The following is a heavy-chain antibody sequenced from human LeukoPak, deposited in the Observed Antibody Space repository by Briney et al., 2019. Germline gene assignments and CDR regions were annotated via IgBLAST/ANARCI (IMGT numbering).Heavy chain of an antibody. CDR1: GGSFSAYY. V-gene: IGHV4-34*01. Sequence: SETLSLSCVGYGGSFSAYYWSWIRQPPGKGPEWIGEINPSGTTGYNPSLKSRVTIPLDTSQSQFSLRLTSVTAADTAVYYCATSLLTATTVEDYWGQGTLVTVSS. CDR3: ATSLLTATTVEDY. J-gene: IGHJ4*02. CDR2: INPSGTT. D-gene: IGHD1-20*01.